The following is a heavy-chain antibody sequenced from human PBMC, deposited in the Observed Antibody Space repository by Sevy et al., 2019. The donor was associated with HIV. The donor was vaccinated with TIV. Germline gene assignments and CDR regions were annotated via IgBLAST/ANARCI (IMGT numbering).Heavy chain of an antibody. D-gene: IGHD3-10*01. CDR3: ARDRDYYGSGTFDA. CDR1: GFAFSYYT. Sequence: GESLKISCAASGFAFSYYTMNWVRQAPGKGLEWVSSISSGSSYISYTDSVKGRFTISRDNAKNSLYLQMNSLRPEDTAMYFCARDRDYYGSGTFDAWGQGTTVTVSS. J-gene: IGHJ6*02. CDR2: ISSGSSYI. V-gene: IGHV3-21*06.